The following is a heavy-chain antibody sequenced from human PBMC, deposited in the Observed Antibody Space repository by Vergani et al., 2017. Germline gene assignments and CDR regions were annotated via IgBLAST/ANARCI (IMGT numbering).Heavy chain of an antibody. V-gene: IGHV3-9*01. J-gene: IGHJ4*02. D-gene: IGHD6-13*01. CDR3: AKEWSSTAAGFDD. CDR2: ISWNSANI. CDR1: GFRFDDYA. Sequence: EVQLVESGGGLVQPGRSLRLSCAASGFRFDDYAMHWVRQGPGKGLEWVSGISWNSANIDYADSVKGRFTISRDNTKNSIHLQMNNLRTEDTAFYYCAKEWSSTAAGFDDWGQGTLVTVSS.